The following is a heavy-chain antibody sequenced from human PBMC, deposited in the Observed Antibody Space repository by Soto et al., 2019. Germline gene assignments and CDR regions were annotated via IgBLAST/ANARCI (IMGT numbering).Heavy chain of an antibody. Sequence: QVQLVQSGAEVKKPGSSVKVSCKDSGGTFSTYSMFWVRQAPGQGLEWMGRIIPMLGVRNYAQRFQDRVTITADKSTATVHMELSSLRSEATSLYYCTIGSWSGDVFDIGGQGTMVTVSS. CDR3: TIGSWSGDVFDI. V-gene: IGHV1-69*02. J-gene: IGHJ3*02. D-gene: IGHD2-21*02. CDR2: IIPMLGVR. CDR1: GGTFSTYS.